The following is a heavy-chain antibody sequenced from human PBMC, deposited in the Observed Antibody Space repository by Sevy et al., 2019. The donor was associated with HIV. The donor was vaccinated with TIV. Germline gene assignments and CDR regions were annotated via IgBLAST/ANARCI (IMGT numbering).Heavy chain of an antibody. Sequence: GGSLRLSCAASGFTFSAYYMTWIRQAPGKGLEWVSYISSGSTYTNYEDSLKGRFTVSRDNAKNSLYLQMNSLRAEDTPVYYWARSRSNYDDYYFDYWGQGSLVTLSS. CDR3: ARSRSNYDDYYFDY. J-gene: IGHJ4*02. CDR2: ISSGSTYT. CDR1: GFTFSAYY. V-gene: IGHV3-11*06. D-gene: IGHD4-17*01.